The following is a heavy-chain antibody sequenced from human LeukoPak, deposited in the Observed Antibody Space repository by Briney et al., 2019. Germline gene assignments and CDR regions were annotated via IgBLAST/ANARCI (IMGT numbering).Heavy chain of an antibody. CDR2: TYYRSKWYN. J-gene: IGHJ4*02. V-gene: IGHV6-1*01. CDR3: ATVGAAHAPPPFDY. Sequence: SQTLSLTCAISGDSVSSNSAAWHWIRQSPSRGLEWLGRTYYRSKWYNDYEVSVKSRITINPDTSKNQFSLQLNSVTPEDTAVYYCATVGAAHAPPPFDYWGQGTLVTVSS. CDR1: GDSVSSNSAA. D-gene: IGHD1-26*01.